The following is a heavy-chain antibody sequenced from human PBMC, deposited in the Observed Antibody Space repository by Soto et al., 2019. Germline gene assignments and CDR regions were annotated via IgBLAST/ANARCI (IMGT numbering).Heavy chain of an antibody. V-gene: IGHV3-30*03. CDR3: ATRVTGYGSAWYDKPLDL. CDR1: KFFFGSYT. Sequence: GGSLRLSCVASKFFFGSYTMHWIRQAPGKGLEWVALISYGGDIKEYGDFAKGRFAVSRDNTRKTLFLQMNSLRTEDTGLYRCATRVTGYGSAWYDKPLDLWGQDTLVTVSS. J-gene: IGHJ1*01. D-gene: IGHD6-19*01. CDR2: ISYGGDIK.